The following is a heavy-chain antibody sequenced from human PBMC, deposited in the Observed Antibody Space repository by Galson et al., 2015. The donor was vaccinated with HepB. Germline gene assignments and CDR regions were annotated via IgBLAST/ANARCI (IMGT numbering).Heavy chain of an antibody. Sequence: SVKVSCKASGYTFTSYDINWVRQATGQGLEWMGWMNPNSGNTGYAQKFQGRVTMTRNTSISTAYMELSSLRSEDTAVYYCARVIWSGFGGGREFDPWGQGTLVTVSS. CDR3: ARVIWSGFGGGREFDP. CDR2: MNPNSGNT. J-gene: IGHJ5*02. D-gene: IGHD3-3*01. V-gene: IGHV1-8*01. CDR1: GYTFTSYD.